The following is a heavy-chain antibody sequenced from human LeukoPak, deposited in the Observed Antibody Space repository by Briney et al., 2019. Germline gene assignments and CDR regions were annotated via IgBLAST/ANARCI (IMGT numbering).Heavy chain of an antibody. Sequence: PGGSLRLSCAASGFTFSSYAMHWVRQAPGKGLEWVAVISYDGSNKYYADSVKGRFTISRDNSKNTLYLQMNSLRAEDTAVYYCARDFEPYDISGNWFDPWGQGTLVTVSS. CDR2: ISYDGSNK. D-gene: IGHD3-9*01. V-gene: IGHV3-30-3*01. J-gene: IGHJ5*02. CDR3: ARDFEPYDISGNWFDP. CDR1: GFTFSSYA.